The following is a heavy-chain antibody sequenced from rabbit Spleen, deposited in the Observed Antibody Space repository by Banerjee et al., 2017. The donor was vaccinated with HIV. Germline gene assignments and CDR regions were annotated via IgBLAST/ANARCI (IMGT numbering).Heavy chain of an antibody. J-gene: IGHJ4*01. CDR3: ARARYDSSDYFDL. CDR2: IYTSRGST. Sequence: QQQLEESGGDLVKPEGSLTLTCTASGFDLSSYYWICWVRQAPGKGLEWIACIYTSRGSTYYASWAKGRFTISKTSSTTVDLKMTSLTAADTATYFCARARYDSSDYFDLWGQGTLVTVS. V-gene: IGHV1S45*01. CDR1: GFDLSSYYW. D-gene: IGHD5-1*01.